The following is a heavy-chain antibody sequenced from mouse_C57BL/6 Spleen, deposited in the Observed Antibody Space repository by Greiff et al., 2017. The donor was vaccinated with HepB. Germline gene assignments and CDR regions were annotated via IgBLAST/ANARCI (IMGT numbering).Heavy chain of an antibody. CDR2: IRSKSNNYAT. CDR1: GFSFNTYA. D-gene: IGHD4-1*01. V-gene: IGHV10-1*01. J-gene: IGHJ4*01. CDR3: VRRGSYYAMDY. Sequence: VQLKQSGGGLVQPKGSLKLSCAASGFSFNTYAMNWVRQAPGKGLEWVARIRSKSNNYATYYADSVKDRFTISRDDSESMLYLQMNNLKTEDTAMYYCVRRGSYYAMDYWGQGTSVTVSS.